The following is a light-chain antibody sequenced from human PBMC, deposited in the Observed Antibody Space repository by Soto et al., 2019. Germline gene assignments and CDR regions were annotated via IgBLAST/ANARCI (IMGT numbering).Light chain of an antibody. J-gene: IGLJ1*01. V-gene: IGLV1-40*01. CDR3: QSYDSRLTADV. CDR1: SSSIGAGYD. CDR2: GNN. Sequence: QSVLTQPPSVSGAPGQRVTISCTGSSSSIGAGYDVHWYHQLPGAAPKLLVSGNNNRPSGVPDRFSAAKSVTSASLAITGLPTEDEAQYYCQSYDSRLTADVFGTGTKLTVL.